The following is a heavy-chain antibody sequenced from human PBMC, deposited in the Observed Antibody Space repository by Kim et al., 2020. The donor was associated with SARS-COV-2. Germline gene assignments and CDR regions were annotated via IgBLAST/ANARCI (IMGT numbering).Heavy chain of an antibody. V-gene: IGHV1-46*01. Sequence: ASVKVSCKASGYTFTSYYMHWVRQAPGQGLEWMGIINPSGGSTSYAQKFQGRVTMTRDTSTGTVYMELSSLRSEDTAVYYCARDGSALQVWIQLWKGGFDYWGQGTLVTVSS. CDR3: ARDGSALQVWIQLWKGGFDY. CDR1: GYTFTSYY. D-gene: IGHD5-18*01. CDR2: INPSGGST. J-gene: IGHJ4*02.